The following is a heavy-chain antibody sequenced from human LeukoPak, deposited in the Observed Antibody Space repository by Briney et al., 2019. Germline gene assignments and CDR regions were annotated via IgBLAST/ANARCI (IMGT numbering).Heavy chain of an antibody. CDR1: GYSISSGYY. Sequence: SETLSLTCTVSGYSISSGYYWGWIRQPPGKGLEWIGSIYHSGSTYYNPSLKSRVTISVDTSKNQFSLKLSSVTAADTAVYYCARGLTYYDFWSGYPHDAFDIWGQGTMVTVSS. CDR3: ARGLTYYDFWSGYPHDAFDI. D-gene: IGHD3-3*01. V-gene: IGHV4-38-2*02. CDR2: IYHSGST. J-gene: IGHJ3*02.